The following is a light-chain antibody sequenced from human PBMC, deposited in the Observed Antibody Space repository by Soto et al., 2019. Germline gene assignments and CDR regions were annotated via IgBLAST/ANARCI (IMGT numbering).Light chain of an antibody. J-gene: IGKJ1*01. CDR2: GAS. Sequence: EVVLTQSPGTLSLSPGERATLSCRASQSVSNNYLDWYQQKPGQAPRLLIYGASTRATGVPDRFSGSGSGTEFTLTISRLEPEDFVVFYCHQYSSSPRTFGQGTRVEVK. CDR1: QSVSNNY. CDR3: HQYSSSPRT. V-gene: IGKV3-20*01.